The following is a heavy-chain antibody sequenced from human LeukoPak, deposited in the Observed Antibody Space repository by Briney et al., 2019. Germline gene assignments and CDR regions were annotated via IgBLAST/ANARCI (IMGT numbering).Heavy chain of an antibody. CDR1: GGSISSYY. CDR3: ARDNNYDFWSGYPGAFDI. V-gene: IGHV4-4*07. D-gene: IGHD3-3*01. Sequence: SETLSLTCTVSGGSISSYYWSWIRQPAGKGLEWIGRIYTSGSTNYNPSLKSRVTMSVDTSKNQFSLKLSSVTAADTAVYYCARDNNYDFWSGYPGAFDIWGQGTMVTVSS. J-gene: IGHJ3*02. CDR2: IYTSGST.